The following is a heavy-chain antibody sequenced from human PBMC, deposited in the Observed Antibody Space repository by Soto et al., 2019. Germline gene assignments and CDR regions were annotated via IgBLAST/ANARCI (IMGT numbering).Heavy chain of an antibody. V-gene: IGHV1-69*13. CDR3: ARDPTPRITMIVVGYYGMDV. D-gene: IGHD3-22*01. J-gene: IGHJ6*02. Sequence: GASVKVSCKASGGTFSSYAISWVRQAPGQGLEWMGGIIPIFGTANYAQKFQGRVTITADESTSTAYMELSSLRSEDTAVYYCARDPTPRITMIVVGYYGMDVWGRGTTVTVSS. CDR1: GGTFSSYA. CDR2: IIPIFGTA.